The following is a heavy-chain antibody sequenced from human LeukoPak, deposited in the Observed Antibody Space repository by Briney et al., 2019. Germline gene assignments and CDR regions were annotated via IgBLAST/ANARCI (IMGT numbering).Heavy chain of an antibody. J-gene: IGHJ4*02. Sequence: ASVKVACKPDGATFSSYTISWVRQAPGQGLEWMGRIIPILGIANYAQKFQGRVTITADKSTSTAYMELSSLRSEDTAVYYCARGNGIFGVVSDYWGQGTLVTVS. CDR1: GATFSSYT. D-gene: IGHD3-3*01. CDR3: ARGNGIFGVVSDY. CDR2: IIPILGIA. V-gene: IGHV1-69*02.